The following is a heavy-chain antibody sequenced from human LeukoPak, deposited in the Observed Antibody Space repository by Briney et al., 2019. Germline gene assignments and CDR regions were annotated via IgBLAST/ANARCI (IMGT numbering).Heavy chain of an antibody. CDR2: ISYDGSNK. V-gene: IGHV3-30*18. J-gene: IGHJ4*02. CDR1: GFPFSSYG. CDR3: AKDMGHMVRGVILYYFDY. Sequence: GGSLLLSCAASGFPFSSYGMHWVRQAPGKGLEGVAVISYDGSNKYYADSVKGRFTISRDNSKNTLYLQMNSLRAEDTAVYYCAKDMGHMVRGVILYYFDYWGQGTLVTVSS. D-gene: IGHD3-10*01.